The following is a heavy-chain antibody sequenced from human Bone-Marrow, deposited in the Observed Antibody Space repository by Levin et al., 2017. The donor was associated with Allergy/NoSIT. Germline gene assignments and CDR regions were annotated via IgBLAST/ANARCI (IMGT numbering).Heavy chain of an antibody. Sequence: GGSLRLSCAASGFTFSNYWMTWVRQAPGKGLEWVANIKQDGSDKYYVDSVKGRFTISRDNAKNSLYLQMNSLRAEDTAVYYCARDPGIAAAGTVGYFDYWGQGTLVTASS. CDR1: GFTFSNYW. J-gene: IGHJ4*02. CDR3: ARDPGIAAAGTVGYFDY. D-gene: IGHD6-13*01. V-gene: IGHV3-7*04. CDR2: IKQDGSDK.